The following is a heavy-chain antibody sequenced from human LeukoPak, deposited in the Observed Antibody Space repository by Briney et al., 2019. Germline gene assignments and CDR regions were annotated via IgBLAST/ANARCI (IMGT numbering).Heavy chain of an antibody. CDR3: AQSTKCCDSCGDSFDY. D-gene: IGHD3-22*01. V-gene: IGHV2-5*01. J-gene: IGHJ4*02. CDR2: IYGNGDK. CDR1: GFALSTNGVG. Sequence: SGPTLVKPTQTLTLTCTFSGFALSTNGVGVGWIRQPPGKALEWFALIYGNGDKRYSPSLKTRLTITKDTSKNQVVLTMTNMDPLDTATYYCAQSTKCCDSCGDSFDYWGQGTLIAVSS.